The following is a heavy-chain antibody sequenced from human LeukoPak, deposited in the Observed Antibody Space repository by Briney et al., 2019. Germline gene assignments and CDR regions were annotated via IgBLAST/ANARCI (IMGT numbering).Heavy chain of an antibody. J-gene: IGHJ6*03. D-gene: IGHD5-18*01. V-gene: IGHV4-59*01. CDR2: IYYSEST. CDR1: GGSISSYY. Sequence: SETLSLTCTVSGGSISSYYWSWIRQPPGKGLEWIGYIYYSESTNYNPSLKSPVTLSVDTSKTQFSLKLISVTAADTAVYYYARALSLGYSDGYYNYYYRDVCGKGTTVTVSS. CDR3: ARALSLGYSDGYYNYYYRDV.